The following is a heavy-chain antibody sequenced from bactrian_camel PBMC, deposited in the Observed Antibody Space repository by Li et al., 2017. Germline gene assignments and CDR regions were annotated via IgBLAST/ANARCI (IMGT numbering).Heavy chain of an antibody. Sequence: HVQLVESGGGSVQAGGSLKLACAASGSTTSSLCMGWFRQAAGKERKEVATIDSDGHTTYADSAKGRFTLSKDNAKNTLYLLMNSLTPEDTAMYYCAVGTCTMVGGDRVTDFGYWGQGTRSPSP. D-gene: IGHD6*01. CDR2: IDSDGHT. CDR3: AVGTCTMVGGDRVTDFGY. V-gene: IGHV3S53*01. CDR1: GSTTSSLC. J-gene: IGHJ6*01.